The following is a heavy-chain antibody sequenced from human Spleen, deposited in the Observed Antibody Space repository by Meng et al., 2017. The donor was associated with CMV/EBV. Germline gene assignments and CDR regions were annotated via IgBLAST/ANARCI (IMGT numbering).Heavy chain of an antibody. CDR2: ISSSSSYI. CDR3: ARDERVLIPISGYLGY. CDR1: GFTFSSYS. V-gene: IGHV3-21*01. Sequence: GESLKISCAASGFTFSSYSMNWVRQAPGKGLEWVSSISSSSSYIYYADSVKGRFTISRDNAKNSLYLQMNSLRAEDTAVYYCARDERVLIPISGYLGYWGQGTLVTVSS. J-gene: IGHJ4*02. D-gene: IGHD3-22*01.